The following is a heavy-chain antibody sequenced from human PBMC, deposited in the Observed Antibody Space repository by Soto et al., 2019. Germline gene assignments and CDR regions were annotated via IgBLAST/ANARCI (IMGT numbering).Heavy chain of an antibody. Sequence: EVQLAESGGCMVQPGGSLRLSCVASGFTFSSYDMHWVRQAPGKGLEYVSSISSNGGTTYYGTSVKGRFTISRDNSKNTLYLQMGSLRAEDMAVYYCVRRVSGNYDYWGQGTLVTVSS. J-gene: IGHJ4*02. CDR3: VRRVSGNYDY. CDR2: ISSNGGTT. V-gene: IGHV3-64*01. D-gene: IGHD1-7*01. CDR1: GFTFSSYD.